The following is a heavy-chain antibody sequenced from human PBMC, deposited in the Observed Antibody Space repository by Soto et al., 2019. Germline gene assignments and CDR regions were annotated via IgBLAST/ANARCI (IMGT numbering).Heavy chain of an antibody. CDR2: ISSSSSYI. J-gene: IGHJ6*03. V-gene: IGHV3-21*01. Sequence: EVQLVESGGGLVKPGGSLRLSCAASGFTFSSYSMNWVRQAQGKGLEWVSSISSSSSYIYYADSVKGRFTISRDNAKNSLYLQINSLRAEDTTVYYCARTGHYYYYYMDVWGKGTTVTVSS. CDR3: ARTGHYYYYYMDV. CDR1: GFTFSSYS.